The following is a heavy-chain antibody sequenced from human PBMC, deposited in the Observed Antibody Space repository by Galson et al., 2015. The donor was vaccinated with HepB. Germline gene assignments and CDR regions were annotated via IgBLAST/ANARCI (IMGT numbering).Heavy chain of an antibody. CDR3: ATGDPAYWGCFHI. CDR1: GFTFSSSA. CDR2: ISDSGGST. D-gene: IGHD2-21*01. Sequence: SLRLSCAASGFTFSSSAMSWVRQAPGKGLEWVSGISDSGGSTYYADSVKGRFTISRDNSKNTLYLQLNSLRAEDTAVYYCATGDPAYWGCFHIWGQGTMVTVSS. V-gene: IGHV3-23*01. J-gene: IGHJ3*02.